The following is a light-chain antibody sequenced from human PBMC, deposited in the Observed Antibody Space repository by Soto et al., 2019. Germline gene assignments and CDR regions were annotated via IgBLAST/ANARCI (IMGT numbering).Light chain of an antibody. J-gene: IGLJ2*01. CDR3: AAWDDSLNGVV. Sequence: QSVLTQPPTASGTPGQRVTISCSGSSSNIGSNTVNWYQQVPGTAPKLLIYSSNQRPSGVPDRFSGSKSGTSASLAISGLQSEDEADSYCAAWDDSLNGVVFGGGTKVTVL. V-gene: IGLV1-44*01. CDR1: SSNIGSNT. CDR2: SSN.